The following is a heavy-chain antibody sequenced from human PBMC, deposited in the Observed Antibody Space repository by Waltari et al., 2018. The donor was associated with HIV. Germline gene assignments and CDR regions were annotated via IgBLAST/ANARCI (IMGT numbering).Heavy chain of an antibody. CDR2: INHSGST. V-gene: IGHV4-34*01. J-gene: IGHJ3*02. CDR3: ARSGIAVAVSGAFDI. D-gene: IGHD6-19*01. Sequence: QVQLQQWGAGLLKPSETLSLTCAVYGGSFSGYYWSWIRQPPGKGLEWIGEINHSGSTNYNPSLKSRVTISVDTSKNQFSLKLSSVTTADTAVYYCARSGIAVAVSGAFDIWGQGTMVTVSS. CDR1: GGSFSGYY.